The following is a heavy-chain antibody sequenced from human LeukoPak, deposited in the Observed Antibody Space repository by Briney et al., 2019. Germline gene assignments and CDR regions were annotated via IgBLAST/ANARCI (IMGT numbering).Heavy chain of an antibody. J-gene: IGHJ4*02. Sequence: SGTLSLTCTVSGGSISSGGYYWSWIRQHPGKGLEWIGYIYYSGSTYYNPSLKSRVTISVDTSKNQFSLKLSSVTAADTAVYYCARWGKRGSGTTGYDYWGQGTLVTVSS. CDR2: IYYSGST. CDR1: GGSISSGGYY. CDR3: ARWGKRGSGTTGYDY. V-gene: IGHV4-31*03. D-gene: IGHD1-1*01.